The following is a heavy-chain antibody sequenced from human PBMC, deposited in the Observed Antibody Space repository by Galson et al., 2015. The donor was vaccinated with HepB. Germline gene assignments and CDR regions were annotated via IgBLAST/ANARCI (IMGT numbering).Heavy chain of an antibody. CDR1: GFTFSSYA. CDR2: ISGSGIST. V-gene: IGHV3-23*01. Sequence: SLRLSCAASGFTFSSYAMSWVRQAPGKGLGWVSVISGSGISTYYADSVKGRFTISRDNSKNTLHLQMNSLRAEDTAVYYCAKSGIDMGNYYFDYWGQGTLVTVSS. J-gene: IGHJ4*02. D-gene: IGHD1-7*01. CDR3: AKSGIDMGNYYFDY.